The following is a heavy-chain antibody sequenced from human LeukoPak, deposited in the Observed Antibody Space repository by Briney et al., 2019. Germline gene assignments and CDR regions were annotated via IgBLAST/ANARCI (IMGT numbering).Heavy chain of an antibody. CDR1: GFTFSSYS. CDR2: ITSSSSDI. J-gene: IGHJ3*02. V-gene: IGHV3-21*01. CDR3: ARELQTRYFDLRRVFDI. D-gene: IGHD3-9*01. Sequence: GGSLRLSCAASGFTFSSYSMNWVRQAPGKGLEWVASITSSSSDIYYADSVKGRFTISRDNAKKSLFLQMNSLRAEDTAVYYCARELQTRYFDLRRVFDIWGQGTIVTVSA.